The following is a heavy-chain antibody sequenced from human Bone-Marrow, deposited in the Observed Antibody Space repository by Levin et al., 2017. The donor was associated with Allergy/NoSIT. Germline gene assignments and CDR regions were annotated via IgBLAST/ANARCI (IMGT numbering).Heavy chain of an antibody. V-gene: IGHV3-74*01. CDR3: ARGGGEVIKYGMDG. CDR2: INPDGSST. CDR1: GFTFSIYW. Sequence: GGSLRLSCTASGFTFSIYWMDWVRQAPGKGLVWVSHINPDGSSTNYADSVKGRFTISRDNAKNTLYLQMSSLRAEDTAVYYCARGGGEVIKYGMDGWGQGTTVTVSS. D-gene: IGHD3-16*01. J-gene: IGHJ6*02.